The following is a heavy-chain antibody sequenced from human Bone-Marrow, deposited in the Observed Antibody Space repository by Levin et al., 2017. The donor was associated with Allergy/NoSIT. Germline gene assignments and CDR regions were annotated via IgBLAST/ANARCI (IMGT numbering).Heavy chain of an antibody. CDR3: AKDSMIVVVVTFDY. Sequence: PGGSLRLSCAASGFTFSSYAMSWVRQAPGKGLEWVSTISGSGGTTYYADSVKGRFTISRDNSKNTLYLQMNSLRAEDTAAYYCAKDSMIVVVVTFDYWGQGTLVTVSS. CDR1: GFTFSSYA. V-gene: IGHV3-23*01. D-gene: IGHD3-22*01. CDR2: ISGSGGTT. J-gene: IGHJ4*02.